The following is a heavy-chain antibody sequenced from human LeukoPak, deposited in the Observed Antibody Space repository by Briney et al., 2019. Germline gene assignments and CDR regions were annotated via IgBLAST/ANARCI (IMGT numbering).Heavy chain of an antibody. D-gene: IGHD4-17*01. V-gene: IGHV4-59*01. Sequence: ASETLSLTCTVSGGSISGYYWTWIRQPPGKGLEWIGYIYHSGSADYNPSLKSRVTISVDTSQNQVSLKLRSMTAADTAVYYYARDFAVTTAYYYGMDVWGQGTTVTVSS. J-gene: IGHJ6*02. CDR3: ARDFAVTTAYYYGMDV. CDR2: IYHSGSA. CDR1: GGSISGYY.